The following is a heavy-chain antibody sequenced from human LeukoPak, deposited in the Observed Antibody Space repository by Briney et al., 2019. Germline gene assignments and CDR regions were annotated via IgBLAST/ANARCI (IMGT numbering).Heavy chain of an antibody. CDR2: FNSWSTT. D-gene: IGHD3-16*01. Sequence: GGPQSLFCGPWVFIHSRYEMKWLREARGEGVEGVLYFNSWSTTYYADSAKGRFTISRDHAQDSLYLQMNSLRAEDTAGYYCARVWGYIAYWGQGTLVTVS. CDR1: VFIHSRYE. J-gene: IGHJ4*02. CDR3: ARVWGYIAY. V-gene: IGHV3-48*03.